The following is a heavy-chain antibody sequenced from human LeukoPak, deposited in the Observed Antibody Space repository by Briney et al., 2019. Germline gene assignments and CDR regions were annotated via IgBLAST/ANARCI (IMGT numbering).Heavy chain of an antibody. V-gene: IGHV1-18*01. CDR3: ARSQVGYGSGSYYLRPTFDY. CDR1: GYTFTSYG. D-gene: IGHD3-10*01. Sequence: ASVTVSCTASGYTFTSYGISWVRQAPGQGLEWMGWISAYNGNTNYAQKLQGRVTVTTDTSTSTAYMELRSLRSDDTAVYYCARSQVGYGSGSYYLRPTFDYWGQGTLVTVSS. J-gene: IGHJ4*02. CDR2: ISAYNGNT.